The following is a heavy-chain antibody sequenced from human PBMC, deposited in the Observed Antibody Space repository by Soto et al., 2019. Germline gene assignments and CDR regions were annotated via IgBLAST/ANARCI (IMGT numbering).Heavy chain of an antibody. CDR3: ARTSIAANYYYYGMDV. V-gene: IGHV4-4*02. CDR1: GCSISSSNW. J-gene: IGHJ6*02. D-gene: IGHD6-6*01. Sequence: LETLSLTCAVSGCSISSSNWWSWVRQPPGKGLKWIGEIYHSGSTNYNPSLKSRVTISVDKSKNQFSLKLSSVTAADTAVYYCARTSIAANYYYYGMDVWGQGTTVTVS. CDR2: IYHSGST.